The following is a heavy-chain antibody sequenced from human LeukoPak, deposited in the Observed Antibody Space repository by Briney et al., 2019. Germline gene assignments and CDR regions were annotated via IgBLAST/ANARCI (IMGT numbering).Heavy chain of an antibody. Sequence: GGSLRLSCAASGFTFSNYTMNWVRQAPGKGLEWVSSIRSSSSNIYYAGSVKGRFTISGDNARNSLYLQMNSLRAEDTAVYYCPREHQAPFWRSYYHNWSDPWGQRTLVTASS. CDR3: PREHQAPFWRSYYHNWSDP. D-gene: IGHD3-3*01. CDR1: GFTFSNYT. CDR2: IRSSSSNI. J-gene: IGHJ5*01. V-gene: IGHV3-21*01.